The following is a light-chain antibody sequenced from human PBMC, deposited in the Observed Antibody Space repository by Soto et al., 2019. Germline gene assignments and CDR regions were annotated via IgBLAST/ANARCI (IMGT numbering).Light chain of an antibody. CDR2: AAS. Sequence: EIVLTQSPAPLSLSPGERVSLSCRASQSVSSNLAWYQQKPGQAPRLVISAASTRATGIPARFSGSGSGTEFTLTISSLQSEDVAVYYCQQYNDWPRTLGQGTKVDIK. CDR1: QSVSSN. J-gene: IGKJ1*01. CDR3: QQYNDWPRT. V-gene: IGKV3-15*01.